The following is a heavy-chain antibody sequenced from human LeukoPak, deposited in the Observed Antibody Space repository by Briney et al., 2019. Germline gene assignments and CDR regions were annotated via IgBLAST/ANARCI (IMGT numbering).Heavy chain of an antibody. CDR2: IIPILGIA. J-gene: IGHJ4*02. V-gene: IGHV1-69*04. CDR1: GGTFSSYT. Sequence: ASVKVSCKASGGTFSSYTISWVRQAPGQGREWMGRIIPILGIANYAQKFQGRVTITADKSTSTAYMELSSLGSEDTAVYYCARDPGHCSSTSCPHYWGQGTLVTVSS. D-gene: IGHD2-2*01. CDR3: ARDPGHCSSTSCPHY.